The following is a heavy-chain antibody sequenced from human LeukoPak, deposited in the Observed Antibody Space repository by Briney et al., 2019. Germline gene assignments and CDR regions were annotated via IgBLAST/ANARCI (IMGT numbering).Heavy chain of an antibody. CDR3: AKVRIAVAGFPYYFDY. V-gene: IGHV3-23*01. Sequence: GGSLRLSCAASGFTFSSYAMSWVRQAPGKGLEWVSAISGSGGSTYYADSVKGRFTISRDNSKNTLYLQMNSLRAEDTAVYYCAKVRIAVAGFPYYFDYWGQGTLVTVSS. CDR1: GFTFSSYA. J-gene: IGHJ4*02. CDR2: ISGSGGST. D-gene: IGHD6-19*01.